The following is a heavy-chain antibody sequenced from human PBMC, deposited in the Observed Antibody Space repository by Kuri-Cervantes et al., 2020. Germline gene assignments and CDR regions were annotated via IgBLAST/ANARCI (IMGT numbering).Heavy chain of an antibody. CDR3: ARFVYRSGYPAHYGMDD. D-gene: IGHD6-19*01. CDR1: GSAISSSSYY. J-gene: IGHJ6*01. V-gene: IGHV4-39*01. Sequence: SETLSLTCTVSGSAISSSSYYWGWVRQPPGKGLEWIGSIYYSGSTYYNPSLKSRVTISVDPSKNQFSLKLSSVTAADTAVYYCARFVYRSGYPAHYGMDDWGQGTTVTVSS. CDR2: IYYSGST.